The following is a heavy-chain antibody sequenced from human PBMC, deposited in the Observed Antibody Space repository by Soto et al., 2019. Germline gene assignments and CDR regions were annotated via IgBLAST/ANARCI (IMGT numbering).Heavy chain of an antibody. CDR3: ARAGELPYDYYGMDV. V-gene: IGHV1-18*01. Sequence: QVQLVQSGGEVKKPGASVKVSCKASGYTFTTSGVSWVRQAPGQGLEWMGWVSGYNGNTKYEEKFHYRVTMTTDTSTSIAYLELRSLTTDDTAVYYCARAGELPYDYYGMDVWGQRTTVIVSS. D-gene: IGHD1-7*01. CDR2: VSGYNGNT. CDR1: GYTFTTSG. J-gene: IGHJ6*02.